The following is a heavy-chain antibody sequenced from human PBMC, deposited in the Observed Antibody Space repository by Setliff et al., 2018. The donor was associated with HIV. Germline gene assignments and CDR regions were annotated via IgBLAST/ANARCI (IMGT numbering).Heavy chain of an antibody. CDR2: ISGSGGST. Sequence: TGGSLRLSCAVSGFTFSSYAMSWVRQAPGKGLEWVSSISGSGGSTHYADSVKGRFTISRDNSKNTLYLQMNSLRVEDTDVYYCVKDCSGGSCYYYYMDVWDKGTTVTVSS. V-gene: IGHV3-23*01. J-gene: IGHJ6*03. D-gene: IGHD2-15*01. CDR1: GFTFSSYA. CDR3: VKDCSGGSCYYYYMDV.